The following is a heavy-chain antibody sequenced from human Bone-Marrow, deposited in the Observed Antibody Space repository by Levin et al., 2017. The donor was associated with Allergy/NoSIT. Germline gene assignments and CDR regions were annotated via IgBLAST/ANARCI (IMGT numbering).Heavy chain of an antibody. D-gene: IGHD5-18*01. Sequence: GESLKISCAASGFTFSSYAMSWVRQAPGKGLEWVSAISGSGGSTYYADSVKGRFTISRDNSKNTLYLQMNSLRAEDTAVYYCAKAAYSYGDFDYWGQGTLVTVSS. V-gene: IGHV3-23*01. CDR3: AKAAYSYGDFDY. CDR1: GFTFSSYA. CDR2: ISGSGGST. J-gene: IGHJ4*02.